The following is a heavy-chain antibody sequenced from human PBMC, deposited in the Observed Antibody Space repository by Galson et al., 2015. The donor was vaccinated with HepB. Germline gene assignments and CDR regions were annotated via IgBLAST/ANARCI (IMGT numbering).Heavy chain of an antibody. CDR1: GFTFSSYW. Sequence: SLRLSCAASGFTFSSYWMSWVRQAPGKGLEWVANIKQDGSEKYYVDSVKGRFTISRDNAKNSLYLQMNSLRAEDTAVYYCARAEKCSGGSCYSGSGVAFDIWGQGTMVTVSS. D-gene: IGHD2-15*01. CDR2: IKQDGSEK. V-gene: IGHV3-7*03. CDR3: ARAEKCSGGSCYSGSGVAFDI. J-gene: IGHJ3*02.